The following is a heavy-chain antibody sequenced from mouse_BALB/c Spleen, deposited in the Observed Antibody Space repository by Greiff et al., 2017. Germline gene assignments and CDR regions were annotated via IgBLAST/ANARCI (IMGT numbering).Heavy chain of an antibody. CDR1: GFNFNDSY. J-gene: IGHJ3*01. D-gene: IGHD3-1*01. V-gene: IGHV14-3*02. CDR3: ARSGIAARGCFAY. Sequence: VQLQQSGAELVKPGASVKMSCTASGFNFNDSYMHWVKQRPEQGLEWIGRIDPANGNTKYDPKFQGKATITADTSSNTAYLQLSSLTSEDTAVYYCARSGIAARGCFAYWGQGTLVTVSA. CDR2: IDPANGNT.